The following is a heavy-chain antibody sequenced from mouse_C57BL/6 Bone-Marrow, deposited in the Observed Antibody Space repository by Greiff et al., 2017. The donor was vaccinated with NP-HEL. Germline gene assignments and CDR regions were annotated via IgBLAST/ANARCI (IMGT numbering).Heavy chain of an antibody. J-gene: IGHJ3*01. Sequence: QVQLKEPGAELVKPGASVKLSCKASGYTFTSYWMQWVKQRPGQGLEWIGEIDPSDSYTNYNQKFKGKATLTVDKSSSTADMQLSSLTSEDSAVYYCARDSSGSAWFAYWGQGTLVTVSA. CDR3: ARDSSGSAWFAY. CDR1: GYTFTSYW. D-gene: IGHD3-2*02. CDR2: IDPSDSYT. V-gene: IGHV1-50*01.